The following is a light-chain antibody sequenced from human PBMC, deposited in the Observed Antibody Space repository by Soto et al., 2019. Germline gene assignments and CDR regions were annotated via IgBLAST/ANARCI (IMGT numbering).Light chain of an antibody. CDR3: LPYETYWT. Sequence: DMKMTQGPSTRSSSIGDRVTITCRASQTISDWLAWHQQKPGNAPKLLIYKASSLESGVPSRFSGIGSGTEFTLTIRSMQPDDFATDYCLPYETYWTFGQGTKVDI. CDR2: KAS. CDR1: QTISDW. J-gene: IGKJ1*01. V-gene: IGKV1-5*03.